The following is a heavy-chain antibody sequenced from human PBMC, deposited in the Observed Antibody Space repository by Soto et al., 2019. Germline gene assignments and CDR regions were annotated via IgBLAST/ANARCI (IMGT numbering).Heavy chain of an antibody. CDR3: ARVFSPRYCSGGSCYFDYFDY. D-gene: IGHD2-15*01. CDR1: GGSLSNYY. J-gene: IGHJ4*02. CDR2: IYHSGGT. Sequence: SETLSLTCAVSGGSLSNYYWSWIRQPPGKGLEWIGEIYHSGGTNYNPSLKSRVTISVDTPKNQLSLKLSSVTAADTAVYYCARVFSPRYCSGGSCYFDYFDYWGQGTLVTVSS. V-gene: IGHV4-34*01.